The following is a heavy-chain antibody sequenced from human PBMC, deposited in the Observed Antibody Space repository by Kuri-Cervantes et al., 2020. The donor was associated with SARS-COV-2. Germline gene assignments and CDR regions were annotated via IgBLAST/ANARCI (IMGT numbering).Heavy chain of an antibody. V-gene: IGHV4-34*01. J-gene: IGHJ4*02. D-gene: IGHD6-19*01. CDR2: VNHNGGA. CDR1: GGSLSGSY. CDR3: ARGAAVAGKKGRTHNTFDY. Sequence: SETLSLTCAVYGGSLSGSYWSWIRQSPGKRLEWIGEVNHNGGANYNPSLTSRVTISVDTSKNQFSLKLSSVTAADTAVYYCARGAAVAGKKGRTHNTFDYWGQGTLVTVSS.